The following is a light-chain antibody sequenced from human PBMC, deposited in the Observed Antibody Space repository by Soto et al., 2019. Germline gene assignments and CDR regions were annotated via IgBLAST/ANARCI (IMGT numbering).Light chain of an antibody. CDR2: AAS. Sequence: IQMTQSPSSLSASVGGRVGITCRASQTISSYLNWYQQKPGKAPSLLIYAASSLQSGVPARFSGSGSGTDFTLTISSLQPEDFATYYCQQSYSTPLTFGGGTKVDIK. J-gene: IGKJ4*01. V-gene: IGKV1-39*01. CDR3: QQSYSTPLT. CDR1: QTISSY.